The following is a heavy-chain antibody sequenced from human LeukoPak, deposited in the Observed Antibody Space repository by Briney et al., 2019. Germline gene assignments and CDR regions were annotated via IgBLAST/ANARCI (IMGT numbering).Heavy chain of an antibody. V-gene: IGHV3-21*01. Sequence: GESLRLSCAASGFSFSTYTMNWTRQAPGKGLEWVSSISGSGSYIYYSDSVKGRFTITIDNAKNSLSLQMNSLRAEDTAIYYCASHFWNYYRIDYWGQGILVTVSS. D-gene: IGHD3-3*02. J-gene: IGHJ4*02. CDR1: GFSFSTYT. CDR3: ASHFWNYYRIDY. CDR2: ISGSGSYI.